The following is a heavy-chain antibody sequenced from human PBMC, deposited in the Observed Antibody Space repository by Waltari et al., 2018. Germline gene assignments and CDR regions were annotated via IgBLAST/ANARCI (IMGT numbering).Heavy chain of an antibody. J-gene: IGHJ4*02. CDR2: ISGSGGST. D-gene: IGHD6-19*01. CDR3: AKGQLQPGIAVAGTPDY. Sequence: EVQLLESGGGLVQPGGSLRLSCAASGFTFSSYAMSWVRQAPGKGLEWVSAISGSGGSTYYADSVKGRFTISRDNSKNTLYLQMNSLRAEDTAVYYCAKGQLQPGIAVAGTPDYWGQGTLVTVSS. CDR1: GFTFSSYA. V-gene: IGHV3-23*01.